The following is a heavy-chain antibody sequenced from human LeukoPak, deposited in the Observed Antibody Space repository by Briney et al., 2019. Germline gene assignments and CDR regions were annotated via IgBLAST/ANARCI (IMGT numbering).Heavy chain of an antibody. CDR3: ARHRRTWFLQGGRFDY. CDR2: IIPIFGTV. Sequence: ASVKVSCKASGGTFSNYAVSWVRQAPGQGLEWMGGIIPIFGTVNYAQKFQGRVTITTDESTSTAFMDLSSLRSEDTAVYYCARHRRTWFLQGGRFDYWGQGTLVTVSS. D-gene: IGHD6-13*01. V-gene: IGHV1-69*05. CDR1: GGTFSNYA. J-gene: IGHJ4*02.